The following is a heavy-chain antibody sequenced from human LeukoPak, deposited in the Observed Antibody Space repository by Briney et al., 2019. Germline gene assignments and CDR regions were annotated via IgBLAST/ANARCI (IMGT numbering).Heavy chain of an antibody. CDR3: ARGIQLSYYYYGMDV. D-gene: IGHD5-18*01. CDR2: IYYSGST. J-gene: IGHJ6*02. CDR1: GGSISSYY. Sequence: SETLSLTCTVSGGSISSYYWSWIRQPPGKGLEWIGYIYYSGSTNYNPSLKSRVTISVDTSKNQFSLKLSSVTAADTAVYYCARGIQLSYYYYGMDVWGQGTTVTVSS. V-gene: IGHV4-59*01.